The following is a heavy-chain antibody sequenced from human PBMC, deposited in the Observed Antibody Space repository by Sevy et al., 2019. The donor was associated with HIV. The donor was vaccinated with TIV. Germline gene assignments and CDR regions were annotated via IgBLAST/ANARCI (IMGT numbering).Heavy chain of an antibody. D-gene: IGHD6-13*01. V-gene: IGHV3-30*02. Sequence: GGSLRLSCAASGFTFSYFGMHWVRQAPGKGLEWVTFIQYDGNTKYYADSVKGRFTISRDNSKNTLFLQMNSLKSDDTAVYYCAKYPRLSAGDYWGPGTLVTVSS. CDR2: IQYDGNTK. J-gene: IGHJ4*02. CDR1: GFTFSYFG. CDR3: AKYPRLSAGDY.